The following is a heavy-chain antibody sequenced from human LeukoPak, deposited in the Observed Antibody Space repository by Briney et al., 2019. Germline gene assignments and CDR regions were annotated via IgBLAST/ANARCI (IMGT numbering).Heavy chain of an antibody. D-gene: IGHD3-3*01. CDR1: GYTFTSYG. CDR2: ISAYNGNT. J-gene: IGHJ5*02. Sequence: GASVTVSCKASGYTFTSYGISWVRQAPGQGLEWMGWISAYNGNTNYAQKLQGRVTMTTDTSTSTAYMELRSLRPDDTAVYYCARELGSAYYDFWSGYYSLPGLSFDPWGQGTLVTVSS. V-gene: IGHV1-18*01. CDR3: ARELGSAYYDFWSGYYSLPGLSFDP.